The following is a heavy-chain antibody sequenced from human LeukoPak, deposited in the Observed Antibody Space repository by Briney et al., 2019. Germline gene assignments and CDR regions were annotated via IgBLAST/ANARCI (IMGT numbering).Heavy chain of an antibody. J-gene: IGHJ4*02. V-gene: IGHV3-15*07. Sequence: GGSLRLSCAASGFTFSNAWMNWVRQAPGKGLEWVGRIKSKTDGGTTDYAAPVKGRFTISGDDSKNTLYLQMNSLKTEDTAVYYCSTTYYYDSSEGYWGQGTLVTVSS. CDR3: STTYYYDSSEGY. D-gene: IGHD3-22*01. CDR1: GFTFSNAW. CDR2: IKSKTDGGTT.